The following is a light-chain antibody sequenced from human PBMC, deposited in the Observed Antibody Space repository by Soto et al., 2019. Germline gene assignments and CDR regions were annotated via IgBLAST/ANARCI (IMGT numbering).Light chain of an antibody. V-gene: IGKV1-12*01. CDR2: AAA. CDR1: QGISSY. CDR3: QQANSFPIT. Sequence: DIQMTQSPSSVSAFVGDRVTITCRASQGISSYLAWYQQKPGKAPKLLIYAAASLQSGVPSRFSGSGSGTGFSRTIGSLQPEDLAAYYCQQANSFPITFGQGTRLEIK. J-gene: IGKJ5*01.